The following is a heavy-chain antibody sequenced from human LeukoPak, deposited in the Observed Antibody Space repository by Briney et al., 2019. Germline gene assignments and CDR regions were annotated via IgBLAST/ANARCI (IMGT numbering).Heavy chain of an antibody. V-gene: IGHV3-30*02. D-gene: IGHD6-13*01. CDR1: GFTFSSYG. CDR3: AKVAAAAGLNWFDP. CDR2: IRYDGSNK. J-gene: IGHJ5*02. Sequence: GGSLRLSCAASGFTFSSYGMHWVRQAPGKGLEWVAFIRYDGSNKYYADSVKGRFTISRDNSKNTLYLQMNSLRAEDTAVYYCAKVAAAAGLNWFDPWGQGTLVTVSS.